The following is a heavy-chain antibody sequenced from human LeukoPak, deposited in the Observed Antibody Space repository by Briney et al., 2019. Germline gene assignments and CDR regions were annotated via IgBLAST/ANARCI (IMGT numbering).Heavy chain of an antibody. D-gene: IGHD3-3*01. CDR3: AKSYYDFWSGYYRFGVDY. V-gene: IGHV3-30*18. Sequence: GGSLRLSCAASGFTFSSYGMHWVRQAPGKGLEWMAVISYDGSNKYYADSVKGRFTISRDNSKNTLYLQMNSLRAEDTAVYYCAKSYYDFWSGYYRFGVDYWGQGTLVTVSS. CDR2: ISYDGSNK. J-gene: IGHJ4*02. CDR1: GFTFSSYG.